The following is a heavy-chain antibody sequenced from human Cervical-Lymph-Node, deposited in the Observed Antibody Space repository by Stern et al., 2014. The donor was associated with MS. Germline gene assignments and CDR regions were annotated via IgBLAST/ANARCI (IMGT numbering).Heavy chain of an antibody. CDR2: IRAYSVNT. V-gene: IGHV1-18*01. CDR3: ARKGHGYSSGWYEDYYYYYGMDV. Sequence: QVQLVQSGAEVKKPGASVKVSCKASGYTFTSYGIRWVRQAPGQGLEWMGWIRAYSVNTNYAQNLQGRVTMTTDTSTSTAYMELRSLRSDDTAVYYCARKGHGYSSGWYEDYYYYYGMDVWGQGTTVTVSS. CDR1: GYTFTSYG. J-gene: IGHJ6*02. D-gene: IGHD6-19*01.